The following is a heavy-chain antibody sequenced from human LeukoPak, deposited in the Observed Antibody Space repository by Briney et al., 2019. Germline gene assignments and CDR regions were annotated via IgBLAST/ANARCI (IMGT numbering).Heavy chain of an antibody. D-gene: IGHD6-13*01. CDR1: GGTFSSYA. V-gene: IGHV1-69*06. CDR3: ARDFGPSSYSSSWYAGWFDP. J-gene: IGHJ5*02. CDR2: IIPIFGTA. Sequence: GASVKVSCKASGGTFSSYAISWVRQAPGQGLEWMGGIIPIFGTANYAQKFQGRVTITADKSTSTAYMELSSLRSEDTAVYYCARDFGPSSYSSSWYAGWFDPWGQGTLVTVSS.